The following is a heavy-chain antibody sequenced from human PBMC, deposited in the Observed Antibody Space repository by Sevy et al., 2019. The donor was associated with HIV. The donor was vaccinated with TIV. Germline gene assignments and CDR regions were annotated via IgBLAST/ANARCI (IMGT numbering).Heavy chain of an antibody. CDR1: GFTFSSYS. Sequence: GGSLRLSCAASGFTFSSYSMNWVRQVPGKGLEWVSYFGSGFSTLHYADFVRVRFTFSGDKTKNSLYLQINRLRDEDTAVYYCARDNGDYFLSTSVFDYWGQGTLVTVSS. D-gene: IGHD4-17*01. V-gene: IGHV3-48*02. J-gene: IGHJ4*02. CDR3: ARDNGDYFLSTSVFDY. CDR2: FGSGFSTL.